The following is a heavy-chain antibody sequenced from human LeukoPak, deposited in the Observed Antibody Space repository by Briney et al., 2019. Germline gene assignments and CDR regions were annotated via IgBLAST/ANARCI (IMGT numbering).Heavy chain of an antibody. CDR1: GDSVSSNIAA. J-gene: IGHJ4*02. CDR2: TFYRSKWHN. D-gene: IGHD3-10*01. Sequence: SQTLSLTCAISGDSVSSNIAAWNWIRQSPSRGLEWLGRTFYRSKWHNEYAASVKSRITINPDTSKNQFSLQLNSVTPEDTAVYYCVSKVGGFDSWGQGILVSVSS. V-gene: IGHV6-1*01. CDR3: VSKVGGFDS.